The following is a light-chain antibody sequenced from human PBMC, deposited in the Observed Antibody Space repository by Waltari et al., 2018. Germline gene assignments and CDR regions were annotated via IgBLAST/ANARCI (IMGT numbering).Light chain of an antibody. CDR2: NGP. Sequence: EIVLTQSPGTLSLSSGERATLLCRASQSVSSRHLAWYEQKPGQATRLPIYNGPRGVTAIPDSFIGFGSGTDFTLTISRLVPEDFAVYYCQQCQTSPPTFGPGTKVVFK. CDR1: QSVSSRH. V-gene: IGKV3-20*01. J-gene: IGKJ3*01. CDR3: QQCQTSPPT.